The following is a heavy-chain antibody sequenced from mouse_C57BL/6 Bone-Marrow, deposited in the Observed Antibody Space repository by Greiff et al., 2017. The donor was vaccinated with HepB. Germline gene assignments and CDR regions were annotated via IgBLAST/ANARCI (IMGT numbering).Heavy chain of an antibody. CDR2: ISDGGSYT. D-gene: IGHD1-1*01. Sequence: EVKLMESGGGLVKPGGSLKLSCAASGFTFSSYAMSWVRQTPEKRLEWVATISDGGSYTYYPDNVKGRFTISRDNAKNNLYLQMSHLKSEDTAMYYCARVPLITTVVAYYYAMDYWGQGTSVTVSS. CDR1: GFTFSSYA. J-gene: IGHJ4*01. CDR3: ARVPLITTVVAYYYAMDY. V-gene: IGHV5-4*03.